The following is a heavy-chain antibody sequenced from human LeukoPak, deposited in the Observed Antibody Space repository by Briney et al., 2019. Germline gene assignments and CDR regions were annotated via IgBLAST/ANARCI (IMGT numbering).Heavy chain of an antibody. V-gene: IGHV3-48*04. CDR3: AELGITMIGGV. Sequence: GGSLRLSCAASGFTFSSYGMNWVRRAPGKGLEWVSYISSSGSTIYYADSVKGRFTISRDNAKNSLYLQMNSLRAEDTAVYYCAELGITMIGGVWGKGTTVTISS. CDR2: ISSSGSTI. CDR1: GFTFSSYG. D-gene: IGHD3-10*02. J-gene: IGHJ6*04.